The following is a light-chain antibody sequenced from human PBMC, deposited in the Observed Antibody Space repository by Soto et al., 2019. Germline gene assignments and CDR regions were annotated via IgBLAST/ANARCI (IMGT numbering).Light chain of an antibody. V-gene: IGKV3-20*01. Sequence: EIVLKQSPGTLSLSPGERATLSCRASQSVSSSYLAWYQQKPGQAPRLLIYGASSRATGIPDRFSGSGSGTDFTLTINRLEPEDFAVYYCQQYGSSPRTFGQGTKLEIK. CDR1: QSVSSSY. J-gene: IGKJ2*01. CDR2: GAS. CDR3: QQYGSSPRT.